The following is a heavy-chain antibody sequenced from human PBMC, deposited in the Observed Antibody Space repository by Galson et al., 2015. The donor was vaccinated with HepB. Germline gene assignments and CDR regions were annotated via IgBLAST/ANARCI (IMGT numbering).Heavy chain of an antibody. D-gene: IGHD3-3*01. CDR2: IWYDGSNK. V-gene: IGHV3-33*08. CDR3: ARAISIFGVVNARPYGMDV. CDR1: GFTFSSYG. J-gene: IGHJ6*02. Sequence: SLRLSCAASGFTFSSYGMHWVRQAPGKGLEWVAVIWYDGSNKYYADSVKGRFTISRDNSKNTLYLQMNSLRAEDTAVYYCARAISIFGVVNARPYGMDVWGQGTTVTVSS.